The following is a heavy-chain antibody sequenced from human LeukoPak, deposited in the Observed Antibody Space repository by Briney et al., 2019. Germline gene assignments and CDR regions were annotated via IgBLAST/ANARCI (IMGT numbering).Heavy chain of an antibody. CDR3: ARGKQRHCSSSSCYTESDY. J-gene: IGHJ4*02. Sequence: GGSLRLSCAASGLTFSVYYMSWIRQAPGKGLEWVSYIGSSGSTIYYADSAKGRFTIPRDNTKNSLYLQMNSLRAEDAAVYYCARGKQRHCSSSSCYTESDYWGQGILVTVSS. CDR2: IGSSGSTI. CDR1: GLTFSVYY. V-gene: IGHV3-11*04. D-gene: IGHD2-2*02.